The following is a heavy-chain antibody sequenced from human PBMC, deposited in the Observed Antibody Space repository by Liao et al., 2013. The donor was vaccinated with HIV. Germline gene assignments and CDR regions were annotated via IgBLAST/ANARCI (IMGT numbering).Heavy chain of an antibody. CDR2: IYYSGST. CDR3: ARDSQLGEDYYYYYMDV. J-gene: IGHJ6*03. D-gene: IGHD7-27*01. Sequence: QLQLQESGPGLVKPSETLSLTCTVSGGSISSSSYYWGWIRQPPGKGLEWIGSIYYSGSTYYNPSLKSRVTISVDTSKNQFSLKLSSVTAADTAVYYCARDSQLGEDYYYYYMDVWGKGTTVTVSS. CDR1: GGSISSSSYY. V-gene: IGHV4-39*07.